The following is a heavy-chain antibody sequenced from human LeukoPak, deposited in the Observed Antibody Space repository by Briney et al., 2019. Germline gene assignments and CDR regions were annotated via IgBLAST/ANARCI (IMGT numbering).Heavy chain of an antibody. J-gene: IGHJ5*02. D-gene: IGHD5-24*01. V-gene: IGHV3-66*01. CDR1: GFTVSSNY. CDR3: AKEKGYNNRDWFDP. CDR2: IYSGGST. Sequence: PGGSLRLACAASGFTVSSNYMSWVRQAPGKGLEWVSVIYSGGSTYYADSVKGRFTISRDNSKSTLYLQMYSLTAGDTAVYYCAKEKGYNNRDWFDPWGQEPLVTVSS.